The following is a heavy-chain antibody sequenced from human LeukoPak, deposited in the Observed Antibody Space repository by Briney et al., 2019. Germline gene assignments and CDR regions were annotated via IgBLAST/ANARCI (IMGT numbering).Heavy chain of an antibody. V-gene: IGHV3-21*01. Sequence: GGSLRLSCAASGFTFTNYRMNWVRQAPGKGLEWVSSISSGSSYIYSADSVKGRFTISRDNAKNSLYLQMNSLRAEDTAVYYCARDLTPGIAAAGSDYWGQGTLVTVSS. CDR1: GFTFTNYR. CDR3: ARDLTPGIAAAGSDY. J-gene: IGHJ4*02. D-gene: IGHD6-13*01. CDR2: ISSGSSYI.